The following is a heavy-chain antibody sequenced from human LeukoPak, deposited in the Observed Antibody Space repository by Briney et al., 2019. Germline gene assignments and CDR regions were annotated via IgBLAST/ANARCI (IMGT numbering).Heavy chain of an antibody. Sequence: SQTLSLTCAISGDSVSSNSAGWSWIRQSPSRGLEWLERTYYRSKWYNDYAISVKSRITINPDTSKNQFSLQLNSVTPEDTAVYYCARGGGSLDYWGQGILVTVSS. V-gene: IGHV6-1*01. CDR1: GDSVSSNSAG. J-gene: IGHJ4*02. CDR3: ARGGGSLDY. CDR2: TYYRSKWYN. D-gene: IGHD2-15*01.